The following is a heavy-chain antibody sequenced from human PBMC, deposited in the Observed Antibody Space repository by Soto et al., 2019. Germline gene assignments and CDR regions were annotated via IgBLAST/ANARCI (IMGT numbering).Heavy chain of an antibody. CDR1: GFTFSNAW. V-gene: IGHV3-15*01. CDR3: TTDPPLDDFWSGYYTGMLDY. Sequence: GGSLRLSCAASGFTFSNAWMSWVRQAPGKGLEWVGRIKSKPDGGTTDYAAPVKGRFTISRDDAKNTLYLQMNSLKTEDTAVYYCTTDPPLDDFWSGYYTGMLDYWGQGTLVTVSS. J-gene: IGHJ4*02. CDR2: IKSKPDGGTT. D-gene: IGHD3-3*01.